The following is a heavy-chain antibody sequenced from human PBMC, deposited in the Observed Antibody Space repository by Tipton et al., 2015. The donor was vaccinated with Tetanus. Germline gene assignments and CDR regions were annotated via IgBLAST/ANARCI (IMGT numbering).Heavy chain of an antibody. D-gene: IGHD3-22*01. CDR3: AGLGYDRSGSYSDH. CDR1: GLTFDDYT. CDR2: ISWDGDST. V-gene: IGHV3-43*01. Sequence: GSLRLSCAASGLTFDDYTMHWVRQAPGKGLEWVSLISWDGDSTYYADSMKGRFTISRDNSKNSLYLQMNSLRTEDTALYYCAGLGYDRSGSYSDHWGQGTLVTVSS. J-gene: IGHJ4*02.